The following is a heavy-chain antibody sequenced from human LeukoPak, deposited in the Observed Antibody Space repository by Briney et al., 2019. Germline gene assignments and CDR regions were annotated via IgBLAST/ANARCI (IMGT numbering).Heavy chain of an antibody. Sequence: SQTLSLTCTVSGGSISSGGYYWSWIRQPPGKGLEWIGYIYHSGSTYYNPSLKSRVTISVDRSKNQFSLKLSSVTAADTAVYYCARCSSSPSQFDYWGQGTLVTVSS. V-gene: IGHV4-30-2*01. D-gene: IGHD6-6*01. CDR1: GGSISSGGYY. CDR3: ARCSSSPSQFDY. J-gene: IGHJ4*02. CDR2: IYHSGST.